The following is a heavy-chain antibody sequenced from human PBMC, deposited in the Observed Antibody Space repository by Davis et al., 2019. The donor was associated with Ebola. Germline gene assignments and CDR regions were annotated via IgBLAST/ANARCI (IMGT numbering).Heavy chain of an antibody. CDR1: GFTFSSYA. CDR3: ARELEGIST. J-gene: IGHJ4*02. Sequence: GESLKISCAASGFTFSSYAMHWVRQAPGKGLEWVAVIWYDGSNEYYADSVKGRFTISRDNSKNTLYLQMNSLRAEDTAVYYCARELEGISTWGQGTLVTVSS. V-gene: IGHV3-33*01. CDR2: IWYDGSNE. D-gene: IGHD2-15*01.